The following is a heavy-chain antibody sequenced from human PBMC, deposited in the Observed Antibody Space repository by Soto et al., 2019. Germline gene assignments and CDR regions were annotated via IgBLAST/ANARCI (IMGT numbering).Heavy chain of an antibody. CDR1: GGSFSCYY. D-gene: IGHD6-13*01. CDR3: AGTWLLGGMDV. J-gene: IGHJ6*02. CDR2: INHSGST. Sequence: PSETLSLTCAVYGGSFSCYYWSWIRQPPGKGLEWIGEINHSGSTNYNPSLKSRVTISVDTSKNQFSLKLSSVTAADTAVYYCAGTWLLGGMDVWGLGTTVTVSS. V-gene: IGHV4-34*01.